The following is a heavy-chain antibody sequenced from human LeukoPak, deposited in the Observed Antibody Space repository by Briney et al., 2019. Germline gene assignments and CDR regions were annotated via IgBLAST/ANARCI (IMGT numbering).Heavy chain of an antibody. V-gene: IGHV3-48*02. Sequence: SGGSLRFSCAASGFTFSTYSMHWVRQPPGKGLEWVSYITSSSATIYYADSVKGRFTISRDNAKNSLYLQMTSLRDEDTAVYYCARGLPNDYWGQGTLVTVSS. CDR3: ARGLPNDY. CDR2: ITSSSATI. CDR1: GFTFSTYS. J-gene: IGHJ4*02.